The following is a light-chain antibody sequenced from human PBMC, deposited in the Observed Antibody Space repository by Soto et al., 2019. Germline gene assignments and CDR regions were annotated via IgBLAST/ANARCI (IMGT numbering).Light chain of an antibody. J-gene: IGLJ2*01. CDR3: CSYTRSTTLV. CDR2: EVL. CDR1: SSDVGAYDH. V-gene: IGLV2-14*01. Sequence: QSVLTQPASVSGSPGQSITISCTGTSSDVGAYDHVSWYQQHPGKAPKLIIYEVLNRPSGVSNRFSGSKSGNTASLTVSGLQAEDEADFYCCSYTRSTTLVFGGGTKLTVL.